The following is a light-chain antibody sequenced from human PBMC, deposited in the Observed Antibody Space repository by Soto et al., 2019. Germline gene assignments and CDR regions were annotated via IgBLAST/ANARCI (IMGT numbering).Light chain of an antibody. J-gene: IGKJ4*01. CDR2: AES. CDR1: QSISSW. Sequence: DIQMTQSPSTLSAYVGDRVTITCRASQSISSWLAWYQQKPGKPPKLLIYAESTLQSGVPSRFSGSGSGTRGTLTISSLQPEDFATYYCQQVKSYPRTFGGGTKVDI. CDR3: QQVKSYPRT. V-gene: IGKV1-5*01.